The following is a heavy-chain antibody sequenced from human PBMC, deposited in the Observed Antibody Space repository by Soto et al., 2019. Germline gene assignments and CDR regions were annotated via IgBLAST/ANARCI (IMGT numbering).Heavy chain of an antibody. CDR2: IYYSGTT. V-gene: IGHV4-28*01. J-gene: IGHJ4*02. D-gene: IGHD2-21*01. CDR1: GYSISSSNW. Sequence: QVQLQESGPGLVKPSDTLSLTCAVSGYSISSSNWWGWIRQPPGKGLEWIGYIYYSGTTYYNPSLKRRDTMSVDTSKNQFSLMLTSVTAWHTPLYYCLRKENQGHIYYWGQGTLVTVSS. CDR3: LRKENQGHIYY.